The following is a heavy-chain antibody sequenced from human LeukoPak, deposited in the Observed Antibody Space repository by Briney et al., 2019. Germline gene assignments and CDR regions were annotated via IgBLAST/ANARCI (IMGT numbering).Heavy chain of an antibody. V-gene: IGHV3-33*06. D-gene: IGHD2-2*01. CDR3: AKASSVYCSSTSCYLGYFDY. Sequence: GRSLRLSCAASGFTFSSYGMHWVRQAPGKGLEWVAVIWYDGSNKYYADSVKGRFTISRDNSKNTLYLQMNSLRAEDTAVYYCAKASSVYCSSTSCYLGYFDYWGQGTLVTVSS. J-gene: IGHJ4*02. CDR2: IWYDGSNK. CDR1: GFTFSSYG.